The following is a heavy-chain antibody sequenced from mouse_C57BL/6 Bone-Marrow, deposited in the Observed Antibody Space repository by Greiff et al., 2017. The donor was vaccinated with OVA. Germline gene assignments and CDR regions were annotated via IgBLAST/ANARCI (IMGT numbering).Heavy chain of an antibody. D-gene: IGHD2-4*01. Sequence: EVQLQESGPGLVKPSQSLSLTCSVTGYSITSGYYWNWIRQFPGNKLEWMGYISYDGSNNYNPSLKNRISITRDTSKNQFFLKLNSVTTEDTATYYCASGDYTWFAYWGQGTLVTVSA. V-gene: IGHV3-6*01. J-gene: IGHJ3*01. CDR3: ASGDYTWFAY. CDR1: GYSITSGYY. CDR2: ISYDGSN.